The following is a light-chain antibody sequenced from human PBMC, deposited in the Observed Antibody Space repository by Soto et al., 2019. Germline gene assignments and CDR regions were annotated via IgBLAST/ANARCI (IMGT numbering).Light chain of an antibody. CDR1: SSDVGSYNL. CDR2: EGS. V-gene: IGLV2-23*01. CDR3: CSYAGSTTWV. Sequence: QSALTQPASVSGSPGQSITISCTGTSSDVGSYNLVSWYQQHPGKAPKLMIYEGSKRPSGVSNRFSGSRSGNTASLTISGLQDEDEADYYCCSYAGSTTWVFGGRTKLTVL. J-gene: IGLJ3*02.